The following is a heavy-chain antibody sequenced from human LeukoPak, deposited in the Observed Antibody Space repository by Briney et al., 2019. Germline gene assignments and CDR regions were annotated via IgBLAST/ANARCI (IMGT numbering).Heavy chain of an antibody. Sequence: GGSLRLSCAASGFTFSTYWMHGVRHARGKALVWVSRINSDGRRTTYADSVKGRFTISRDNAKNTLYLQMNSLRAEDTAVYYCARPETQYSSGLDGFDIWGQGTMVTVSS. CDR2: INSDGRRT. J-gene: IGHJ3*02. V-gene: IGHV3-74*01. D-gene: IGHD6-19*01. CDR1: GFTFSTYW. CDR3: ARPETQYSSGLDGFDI.